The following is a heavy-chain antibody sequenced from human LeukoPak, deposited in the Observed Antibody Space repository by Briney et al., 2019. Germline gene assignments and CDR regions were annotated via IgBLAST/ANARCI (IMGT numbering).Heavy chain of an antibody. Sequence: GGSLRLSCAASGFTFSDYYMSWIRQAPGKGLEWVSYISSSGSAIYYADSVKGRFTISRDNAKNSLYLQMNSLRAEDTAVYYCCMAMATRFGFDYCGQGTLVTVSS. CDR3: CMAMATRFGFDY. CDR1: GFTFSDYY. CDR2: ISSSGSAI. D-gene: IGHD5-24*01. J-gene: IGHJ4*02. V-gene: IGHV3-11*01.